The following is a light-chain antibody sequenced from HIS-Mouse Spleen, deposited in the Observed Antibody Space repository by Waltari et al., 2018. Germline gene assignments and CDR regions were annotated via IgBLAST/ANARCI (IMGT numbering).Light chain of an antibody. CDR3: SSYTSSSFNVV. V-gene: IGLV2-14*03. CDR2: DVS. CDR1: SSDVGGYNY. Sequence: QSALTQPASVSGSPGQSITISCTGTSSDVGGYNYVSWYQQHPGKAHKLMIYDVSNRPSGVSNRFSGSKSGNTASLTISGLQAEDEADYYCSSYTSSSFNVVFGGGTKLTVL. J-gene: IGLJ2*01.